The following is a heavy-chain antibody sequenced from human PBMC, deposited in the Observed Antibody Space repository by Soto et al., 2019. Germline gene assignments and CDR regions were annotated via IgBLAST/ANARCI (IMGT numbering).Heavy chain of an antibody. CDR1: GGSINNNAYY. Sequence: QLQMQESGPGLVKPSETLSLTCIVSGGSINNNAYYWNWIRQSPQKGLEWIGSIYYSGTTYYNPSLQSRITISIDTSRNQFSLKLGSVTAADPAVYFCARRTTSRTNTFDIWGQGTMVIVSS. CDR3: ARRTTSRTNTFDI. V-gene: IGHV4-39*01. D-gene: IGHD1-1*01. CDR2: IYYSGTT. J-gene: IGHJ3*02.